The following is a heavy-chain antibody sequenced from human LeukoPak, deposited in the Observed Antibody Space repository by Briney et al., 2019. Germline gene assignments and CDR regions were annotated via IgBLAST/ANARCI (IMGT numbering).Heavy chain of an antibody. D-gene: IGHD6-13*01. CDR1: GGSISSSSYY. CDR2: TYYSGST. J-gene: IGHJ4*02. V-gene: IGHV4-39*01. CDR3: ARGGYSSISPWG. Sequence: PSETLSLTCIVSGGSISSSSYYWGWIRQPPGKGLEWIGSTYYSGSTYYNPSLKSRVTISVDTSKNQFSLKLSSVTAADTAVYYCARGGYSSISPWGWGQGTLVTVSS.